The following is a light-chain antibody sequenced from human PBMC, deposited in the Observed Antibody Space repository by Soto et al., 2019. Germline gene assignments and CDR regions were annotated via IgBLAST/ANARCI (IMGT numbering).Light chain of an antibody. CDR2: GVS. CDR1: QSVRSSY. J-gene: IGKJ1*01. V-gene: IGKV3-20*01. Sequence: IVLTQSPGTLSLSPGERATLSCRASQSVRSSYLAWYQQKLGQAPRLLIYGVSNRATGIPDRFSGSGSGTDFTLTISRLESEDFAVYYCQQYGTSPRTFGQGTKVEI. CDR3: QQYGTSPRT.